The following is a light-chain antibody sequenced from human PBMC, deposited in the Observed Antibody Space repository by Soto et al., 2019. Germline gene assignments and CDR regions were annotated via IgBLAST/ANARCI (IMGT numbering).Light chain of an antibody. V-gene: IGKV3-20*01. CDR2: GVS. J-gene: IGKJ1*01. CDR3: QKYDSSPPT. CDR1: QSVSSSY. Sequence: ESVLSQSPGTLSLSPGERATLPCRASQSVSSSYLAWCQLKPGQAPRLFISGVSSRATGIPDRFSGSGSGTDFSLTISRLEPEDFAVYYCQKYDSSPPTFGQGTMVDIK.